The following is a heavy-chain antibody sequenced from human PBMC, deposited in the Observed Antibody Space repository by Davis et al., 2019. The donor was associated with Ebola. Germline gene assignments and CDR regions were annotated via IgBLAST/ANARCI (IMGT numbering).Heavy chain of an antibody. CDR3: ARGVGYCSGGICTRYDGMDV. CDR1: GGSISSGDYY. J-gene: IGHJ6*04. D-gene: IGHD2-15*01. V-gene: IGHV4-30-4*01. CDR2: IHYSGGT. Sequence: MPSETLSLTCSVSGGSISSGDYYWSWIRQPPGKGLEWIGYIHYSGGTDHNPSLKGRLTMSVDRSKNQFSLKLRSVTAADTAVYYCARGVGYCSGGICTRYDGMDVWGKGTMVTVSS.